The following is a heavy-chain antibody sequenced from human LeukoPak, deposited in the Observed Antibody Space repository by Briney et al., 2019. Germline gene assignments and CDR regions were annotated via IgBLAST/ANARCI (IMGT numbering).Heavy chain of an antibody. CDR2: INTDGGTI. J-gene: IGHJ4*02. V-gene: IGHV3-48*03. D-gene: IGHD2-2*01. CDR3: ARCYDSWDS. CDR1: KFTFSSDE. Sequence: VGSLRLSCAASKFTFSSDEMNWVRQAPGKGLQWISYINTDGGTIYYADSVKGRFTISRDNAKNSLYLQPNSLRAEDTAVYYCARCYDSWDSRGQGTLVTVSS.